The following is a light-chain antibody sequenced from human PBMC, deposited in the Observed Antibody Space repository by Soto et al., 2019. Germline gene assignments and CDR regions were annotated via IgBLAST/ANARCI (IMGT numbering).Light chain of an antibody. CDR2: KAS. V-gene: IGKV1-5*03. CDR3: QQYESYPMT. Sequence: DSQMTQYPSTLSASVGDRVTITCRASQSISSWLAWYQQKPGKAPKLLISKASTLQSGVAPRFSGSGSGTEFTLTISILQPDYFATYYCQQYESYPMTFGGGTKVEIK. J-gene: IGKJ4*02. CDR1: QSISSW.